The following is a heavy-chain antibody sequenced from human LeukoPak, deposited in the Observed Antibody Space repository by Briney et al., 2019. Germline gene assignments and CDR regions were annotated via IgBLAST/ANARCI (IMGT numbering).Heavy chain of an antibody. Sequence: GGSLRLSCAASGFTFDDYTMHWVRQAPGKGLEWVSLISWDGGSTYYADSVEGRFTISRDNSENSLYLQMNSLRTEDTASYYCAKVTHNWNYDYYYYMDVWGQGTTVTVPS. CDR2: ISWDGGST. V-gene: IGHV3-43*01. J-gene: IGHJ6*03. CDR3: AKVTHNWNYDYYYYMDV. D-gene: IGHD1-20*01. CDR1: GFTFDDYT.